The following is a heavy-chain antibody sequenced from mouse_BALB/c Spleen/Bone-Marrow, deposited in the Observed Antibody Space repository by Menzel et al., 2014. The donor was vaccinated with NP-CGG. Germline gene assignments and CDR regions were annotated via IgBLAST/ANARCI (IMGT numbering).Heavy chain of an antibody. CDR3: XXXXXXXXXXXY. CDR1: GFYIKNTY. Sequence: VQLQQSGAELVKPGASVKLSCTASGFYIKNTYIHWVKQRXEXXXEXIGRVDPAXVNTKYDAKFQGTATITADTSSNTAYLQXSSLXSEDTAXXXXXXXXXXXXXXXYXGXGTLVTVSA. J-gene: IGHJ3*01. CDR2: VDPAXVNT. V-gene: IGHV14-3*02.